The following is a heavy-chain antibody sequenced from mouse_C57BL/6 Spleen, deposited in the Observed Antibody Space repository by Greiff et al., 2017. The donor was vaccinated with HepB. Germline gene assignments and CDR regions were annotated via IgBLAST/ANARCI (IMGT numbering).Heavy chain of an antibody. J-gene: IGHJ2*01. CDR1: GYTFTSYW. V-gene: IGHV1-50*01. Sequence: QVQLQQPGAELVKPGASVKLSCKASGYTFTSYWMQWVKQRPGQGLEWIGEIDPSDSYTTYNQKFKGKATLTVDTSSSTAYMQLSSLTSEDSAVYYCARLYDYDEGGFDYWGQGTTLTVSS. CDR2: IDPSDSYT. D-gene: IGHD2-4*01. CDR3: ARLYDYDEGGFDY.